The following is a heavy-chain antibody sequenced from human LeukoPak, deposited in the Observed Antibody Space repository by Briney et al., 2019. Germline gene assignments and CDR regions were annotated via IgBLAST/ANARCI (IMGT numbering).Heavy chain of an antibody. CDR2: ISSDGGNK. J-gene: IGHJ5*02. Sequence: PGRSLRLSCAASGFTFSSCGMHWVRQAPGKGLEWVAVISSDGGNKYYADSVRGRFTISRDNSRNTLYLQTNSLRAEDTAVYYCARTGRALWFGELKVFNWFDPWGQGTLVTVSS. D-gene: IGHD3-10*01. CDR1: GFTFSSCG. CDR3: ARTGRALWFGELKVFNWFDP. V-gene: IGHV3-30*03.